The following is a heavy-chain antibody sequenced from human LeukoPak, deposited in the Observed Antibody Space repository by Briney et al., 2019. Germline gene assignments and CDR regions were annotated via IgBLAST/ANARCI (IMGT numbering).Heavy chain of an antibody. CDR1: GFTFSSYG. CDR3: AKDDANCGGDCYSDY. Sequence: GRSLRLSCAASGFTFSSYGMHWVRQAPGKGLEWVAVISYDGSNKYYADSVKGRFTISRDNSKNTLYLQMNSLRAEDTAVYCCAKDDANCGGDCYSDYWGQGTLVTVSS. J-gene: IGHJ4*02. V-gene: IGHV3-30*18. D-gene: IGHD2-21*02. CDR2: ISYDGSNK.